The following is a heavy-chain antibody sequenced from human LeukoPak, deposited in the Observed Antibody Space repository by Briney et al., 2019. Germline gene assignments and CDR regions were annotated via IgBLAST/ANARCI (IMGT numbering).Heavy chain of an antibody. CDR2: INSDGSST. Sequence: PGGSLRLSCAASGFTFSSYWMHWVRQAPGKGLVWVSRINSDGSSTSYADSVKGRFTISRDNAKNTLYLQMNSLRAEDTAVYYCAKRHDSSGPTGYFDYWGQGTLVTVSS. CDR3: AKRHDSSGPTGYFDY. CDR1: GFTFSSYW. J-gene: IGHJ4*02. D-gene: IGHD3-22*01. V-gene: IGHV3-74*01.